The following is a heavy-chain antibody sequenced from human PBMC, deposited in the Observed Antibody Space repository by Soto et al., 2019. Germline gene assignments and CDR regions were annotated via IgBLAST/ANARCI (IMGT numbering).Heavy chain of an antibody. CDR3: TRDASRDSSARGWFDP. Sequence: EVQLVESVGGLVQPGGSLRLSCAASGFTFRSFTMNWVRQAPGKGLEWVSTISSNSAYIYYTDALRGRFTISRDNAKNSLQLQMNSLRAEDTAVYYCTRDASRDSSARGWFDPWGPGTLVTVSS. CDR2: ISSNSAYI. CDR1: GFTFRSFT. D-gene: IGHD6-13*01. J-gene: IGHJ5*02. V-gene: IGHV3-21*02.